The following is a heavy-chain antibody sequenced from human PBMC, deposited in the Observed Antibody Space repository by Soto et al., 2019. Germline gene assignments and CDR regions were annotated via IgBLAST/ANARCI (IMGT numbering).Heavy chain of an antibody. Sequence: GGSLILSCAASGFTFSSYGMHWVRQAPGKGLEWVAVISYDGSNKYYADSAKGRFTISRDNSKNTLYLQMNSLRAEDTAVYYCARLNYDSSYFDCWGQGTLVTVSS. CDR2: ISYDGSNK. V-gene: IGHV3-30*03. J-gene: IGHJ4*02. CDR3: ARLNYDSSYFDC. CDR1: GFTFSSYG. D-gene: IGHD3-22*01.